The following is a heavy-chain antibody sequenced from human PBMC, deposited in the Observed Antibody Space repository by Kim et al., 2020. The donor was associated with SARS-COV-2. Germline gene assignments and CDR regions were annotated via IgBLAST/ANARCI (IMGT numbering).Heavy chain of an antibody. V-gene: IGHV3-33*01. D-gene: IGHD6-13*01. CDR2: NK. Sequence: NKYYADSVKGRFTISRDNSKNTLYLQMNSRRAEDTAVYYCARDRVRGMDVWGQGTTVTVSS. CDR3: ARDRVRGMDV. J-gene: IGHJ6*02.